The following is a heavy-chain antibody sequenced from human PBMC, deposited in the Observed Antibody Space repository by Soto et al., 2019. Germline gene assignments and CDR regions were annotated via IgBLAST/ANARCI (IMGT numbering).Heavy chain of an antibody. CDR2: FDPEDGET. CDR1: GYTLTELS. J-gene: IGHJ3*02. D-gene: IGHD6-19*01. V-gene: IGHV1-24*01. Sequence: ASVKVSCKVSGYTLTELSMHWVRQAPGKGLEWMGGFDPEDGETIYAQKFQGRVTMTEDTSTDTAYMELSSLRSEDTAVYYCANVDSSGWYRSAFDIWGQGTLVTVSS. CDR3: ANVDSSGWYRSAFDI.